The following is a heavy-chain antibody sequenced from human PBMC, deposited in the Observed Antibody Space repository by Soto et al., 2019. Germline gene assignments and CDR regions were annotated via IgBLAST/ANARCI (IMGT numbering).Heavy chain of an antibody. D-gene: IGHD2-2*01. CDR3: AKARCSTANCYVPDY. Sequence: EVHLWESGGGLVQPGWSLRLSCAASGFTFSTYTMSWVRQAPGKGLEWVSSISGGGDSPSYADSVQGRFTISRDNPKNTLYLQMNSLRAEDTALYYCAKARCSTANCYVPDYWGQGTLVTVSS. CDR1: GFTFSTYT. J-gene: IGHJ4*02. V-gene: IGHV3-23*01. CDR2: ISGGGDSP.